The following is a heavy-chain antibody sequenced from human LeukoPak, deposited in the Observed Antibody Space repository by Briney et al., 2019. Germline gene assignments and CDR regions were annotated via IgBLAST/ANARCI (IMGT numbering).Heavy chain of an antibody. D-gene: IGHD1-26*01. V-gene: IGHV3-30*18. Sequence: GRSLRLSCAASGFTFSSYGMHWVRQAPGKGLEWVAVISYDGSNKYYADSVKGRFTISRDNSKNTLYPQMNSLRAEDTAVYYCAKDVGWEQADHFDYWGQGTLVTVSS. CDR2: ISYDGSNK. CDR3: AKDVGWEQADHFDY. J-gene: IGHJ4*02. CDR1: GFTFSSYG.